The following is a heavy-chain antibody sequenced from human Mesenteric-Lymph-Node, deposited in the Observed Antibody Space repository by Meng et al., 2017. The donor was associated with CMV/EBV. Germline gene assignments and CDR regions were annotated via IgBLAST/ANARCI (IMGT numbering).Heavy chain of an antibody. D-gene: IGHD6-19*01. CDR2: INHSGST. CDR1: DGSFSGYY. J-gene: IGHJ4*02. Sequence: SETLSFTCAVYDGSFSGYYWSWIRQPPGKGLEWIGEINHSGSTNYNPSLKSRVTISVDTSKNQFSLKLSSVTAADTAMYYCAGVPRYSSGWYGRDDYWGQGTLVTVSS. V-gene: IGHV4-34*01. CDR3: AGVPRYSSGWYGRDDY.